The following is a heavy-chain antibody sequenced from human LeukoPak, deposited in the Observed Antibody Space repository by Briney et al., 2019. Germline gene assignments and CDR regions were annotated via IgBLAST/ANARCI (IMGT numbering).Heavy chain of an antibody. D-gene: IGHD2-21*02. J-gene: IGHJ3*02. Sequence: SETLSLTCTVSGGSISSGDYYWRWLRQPPGKGLEWIGYIYYSGSTYYNPSLKSRVTISVDTSKNQFSLKLSSVTAADPAVYYCVRSVVVTAKSGAYASDIWGQGTMVTVSS. V-gene: IGHV4-30-4*01. CDR1: GGSISSGDYY. CDR3: VRSVVVTAKSGAYASDI. CDR2: IYYSGST.